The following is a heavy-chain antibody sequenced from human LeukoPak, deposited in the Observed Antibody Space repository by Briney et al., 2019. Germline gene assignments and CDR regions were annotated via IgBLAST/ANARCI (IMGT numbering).Heavy chain of an antibody. CDR3: AKEKVVVVPAAILDY. J-gene: IGHJ4*02. D-gene: IGHD2-2*01. Sequence: TGRSLRLSCAASGFTFSNYGMHWVRQAPGKGLEWVTVISYDGSYKYYVDSVKGRFTISRDNSKNTLYLQMNSLRAEDTAVYYCAKEKVVVVPAAILDYRGQGTLVTVSS. CDR1: GFTFSNYG. V-gene: IGHV3-30*18. CDR2: ISYDGSYK.